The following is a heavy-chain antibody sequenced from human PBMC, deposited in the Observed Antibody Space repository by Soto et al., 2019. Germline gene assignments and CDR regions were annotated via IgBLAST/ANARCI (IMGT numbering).Heavy chain of an antibody. D-gene: IGHD2-21*02. Sequence: QVQLVESGGGVVQPGRSLRLSCAASGFTFSSYGMHWVRQDPGKGLEWVAVISYDGSNKYYADSVKGRFTISRDNSKNTLYLQMNSLRAEDTAVYYCAKSYCGGDCYLDYWGQGTLVTVSS. CDR3: AKSYCGGDCYLDY. V-gene: IGHV3-30*18. CDR2: ISYDGSNK. CDR1: GFTFSSYG. J-gene: IGHJ4*02.